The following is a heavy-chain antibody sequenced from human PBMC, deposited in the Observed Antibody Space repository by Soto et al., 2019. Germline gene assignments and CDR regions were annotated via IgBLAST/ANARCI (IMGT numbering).Heavy chain of an antibody. CDR1: GFTCSDYY. CDR3: TRDWSDILTRYPRYYFDD. CDR2: ISSSRSYT. D-gene: IGHD3-9*01. V-gene: IGHV3-11*06. Sequence: PGGSRRLSCAASGFTCSDYYMSWIRHAPGKGVEWVSYISSSRSYTNYDDSVKGRFTIARDNAQNSLYRQLNSPRAEDTAVYYCTRDWSDILTRYPRYYFDDWGQGT. J-gene: IGHJ4*02.